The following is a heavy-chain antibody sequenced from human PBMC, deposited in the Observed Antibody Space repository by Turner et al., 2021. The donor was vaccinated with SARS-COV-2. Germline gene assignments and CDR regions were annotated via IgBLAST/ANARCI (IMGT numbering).Heavy chain of an antibody. CDR2: IYSGGTR. J-gene: IGHJ6*02. Sequence: EVQLVETGGGLLQPVGSLRLPCAASGFTVSSNYMNWVRQAPGKGLEWVSLIYSGGTRYYADSVKGRFTVSRDNSKTTLYLQMNSLRAEDTAVYYCARDDPLGGMDVWGQGTTVTVSS. CDR1: GFTVSSNY. V-gene: IGHV3-53*02. CDR3: ARDDPLGGMDV.